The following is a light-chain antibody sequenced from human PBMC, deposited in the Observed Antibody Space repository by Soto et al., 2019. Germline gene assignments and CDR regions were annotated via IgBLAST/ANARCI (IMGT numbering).Light chain of an antibody. V-gene: IGKV3-20*01. CDR2: GAS. J-gene: IGKJ1*01. CDR1: QRVGSSY. CDR3: QQYSNSPRT. Sequence: ELVLTQSPGTLSLSPGERATLSYRASQRVGSSYLAWYQQKPGQAPRLLIYGASNRATGIPDRFSGSGSGTDFTLTVIRLEPEDFAVYYCQQYSNSPRTFGQGTKVDIK.